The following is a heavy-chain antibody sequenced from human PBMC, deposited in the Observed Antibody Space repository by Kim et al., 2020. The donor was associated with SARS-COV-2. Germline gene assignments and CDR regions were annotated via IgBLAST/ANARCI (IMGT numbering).Heavy chain of an antibody. CDR3: ARLRGEEKTIFGVVTPWATPAGMDV. D-gene: IGHD3-3*01. CDR1: GGSFSGYY. J-gene: IGHJ6*04. V-gene: IGHV4-34*01. Sequence: SETLSLTCAVYGGSFSGYYWSWIRQSPGKGLEWIGKINHSGSTNYNPSLKSRLTISVDTSKNQFSLKLSSVTAADTAVYYCARLRGEEKTIFGVVTPWATPAGMDVWGKGTTVTISS. CDR2: INHSGST.